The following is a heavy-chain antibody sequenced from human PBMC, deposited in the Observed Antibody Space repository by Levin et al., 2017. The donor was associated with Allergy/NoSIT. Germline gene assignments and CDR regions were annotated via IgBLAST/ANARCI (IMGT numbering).Heavy chain of an antibody. Sequence: GGSLRLSCAASGFTFSNYAMNWVRQAPGKGLEWVSAISGSDGNTYYADSVRGRFTISRDNSKNTLYLQMNRLRAEDTAVYYCAKVRGTGVWYFDYWGQGTLVTVSS. CDR3: AKVRGTGVWYFDY. CDR1: GFTFSNYA. D-gene: IGHD1-14*01. V-gene: IGHV3-23*01. CDR2: ISGSDGNT. J-gene: IGHJ4*02.